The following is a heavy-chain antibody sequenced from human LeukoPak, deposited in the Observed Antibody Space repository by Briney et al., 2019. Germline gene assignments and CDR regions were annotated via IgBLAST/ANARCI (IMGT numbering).Heavy chain of an antibody. J-gene: IGHJ4*02. CDR3: ARHVRGSYKVPFDY. CDR1: GGSISSYY. CDR2: IYYSGYT. Sequence: SETLSLTCTVSGGSISSYYWSWIRQPPGKGLEWIGCIYYSGYTNYKSSLKSRVTISVDTSKNQFSLKLSSVTAADTAVYYCARHVRGSYKVPFDYWGQGTLVTVSS. D-gene: IGHD1-26*01. V-gene: IGHV4-59*08.